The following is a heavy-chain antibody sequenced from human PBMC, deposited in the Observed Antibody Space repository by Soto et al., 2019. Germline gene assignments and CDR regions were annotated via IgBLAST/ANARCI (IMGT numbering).Heavy chain of an antibody. D-gene: IGHD1-7*01. CDR2: INPSRGSA. J-gene: IGHJ3*01. CDR1: GYTFFKYF. CDR3: ARPLIGNTIDL. V-gene: IGHV1-46*01. Sequence: ASVKVPCKASGYTFFKYFIHWVRQAPGQGLEWIGIINPSRGSATYGPIFQGRVSLTTDMPTSTVYMELSSLRSEDTAIYYCARPLIGNTIDLWGEGTPVTVSS.